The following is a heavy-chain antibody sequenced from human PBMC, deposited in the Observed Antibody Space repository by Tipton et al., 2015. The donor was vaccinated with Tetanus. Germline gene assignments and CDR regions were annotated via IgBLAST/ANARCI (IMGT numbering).Heavy chain of an antibody. D-gene: IGHD3-16*01. CDR3: ARDRARGDYEAFGL. Sequence: SLRLFCVASGFSVETYNCAMNWVRQAPGQGLEWVAVISGRGQSLTTSYADSVRGRFSISRDHSKDTLYLQMNGLRVEDAGLYYCARDRARGDYEAFGLWGRGTLGTVS. CDR1: GFSVETYNCA. V-gene: IGHV3-23*01. CDR2: ISGRGQSLTT. J-gene: IGHJ3*01.